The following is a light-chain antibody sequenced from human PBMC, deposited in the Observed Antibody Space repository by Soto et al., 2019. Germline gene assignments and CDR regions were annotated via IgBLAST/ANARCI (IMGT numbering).Light chain of an antibody. CDR2: AAY. V-gene: IGKV1-39*01. Sequence: DIQMTQSPSSLSASVGDRVTITCRASQSISSYLNWYQQKPGKAPKLLIYAAYSWQSGVPSRFSGSGSGTDFTLTISSLQHDDFATYYCQQSYSTLYTFGQGTKLEIK. CDR1: QSISSY. CDR3: QQSYSTLYT. J-gene: IGKJ2*01.